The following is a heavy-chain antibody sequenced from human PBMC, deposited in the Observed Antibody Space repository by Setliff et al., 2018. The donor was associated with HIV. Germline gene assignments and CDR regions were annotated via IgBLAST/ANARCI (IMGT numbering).Heavy chain of an antibody. CDR2: INTVNGNT. V-gene: IGHV1-3*04. Sequence: ASVKVSCKASGYTFTRNAMHWVRQAPGQRLEWMGWINTVNGNTKYSQKFQGRVTITRDTSASTVYMELSSLRSGDTAVYYCARDLNSGDYPHWFDPWGPETLLVTVSS. CDR3: ARDLNSGDYPHWFDP. D-gene: IGHD4-17*01. J-gene: IGHJ5*02. CDR1: GYTFTRNA.